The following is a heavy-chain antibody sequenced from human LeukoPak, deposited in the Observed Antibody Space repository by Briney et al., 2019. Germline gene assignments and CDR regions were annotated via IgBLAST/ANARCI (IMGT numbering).Heavy chain of an antibody. CDR2: IYYSGST. V-gene: IGHV4-39*01. D-gene: IGHD3-9*01. CDR3: ARHSDWGYYFDY. CDR1: VGSISSSSYY. J-gene: IGHJ4*02. Sequence: SETLSLTCTVSVGSISSSSYYWGWIRQPPGKGLEWSGSIYYSGSTYYNPSLKSRVTISVDTSKNQFSLKLSSVTAADTAVYYCARHSDWGYYFDYWGQGTLVTVSS.